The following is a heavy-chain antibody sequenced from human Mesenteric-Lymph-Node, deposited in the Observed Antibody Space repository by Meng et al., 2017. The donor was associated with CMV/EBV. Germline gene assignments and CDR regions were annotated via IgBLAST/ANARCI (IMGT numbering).Heavy chain of an antibody. CDR3: ARFLGGDDSYFDY. Sequence: KVSGYTFTMDGINWVRQAPGQGLEWMGWINTDTGNPTYAQGFTGRFVFSLDTSVSTAYLQISSLKTEDTAVYYCARFLGGDDSYFDYWGQGTLVTVSS. V-gene: IGHV7-4-1*02. CDR2: INTDTGNP. D-gene: IGHD5-12*01. J-gene: IGHJ4*02. CDR1: GYTFTMDG.